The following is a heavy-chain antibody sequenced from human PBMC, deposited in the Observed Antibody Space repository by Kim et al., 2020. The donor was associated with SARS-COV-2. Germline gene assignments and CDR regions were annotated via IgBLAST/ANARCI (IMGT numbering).Heavy chain of an antibody. Sequence: ASVKVSCKASGYTFTSYGISWVRQAPGQGLEWMGWISAYNGNTNYAQKLQGRVTMTTDTSTSTAYMELRSLRSDDTAVYYCARRNLYSSSWYGIEAYYFDYWGQGTLVTVSS. CDR1: GYTFTSYG. V-gene: IGHV1-18*01. CDR3: ARRNLYSSSWYGIEAYYFDY. D-gene: IGHD6-13*01. CDR2: ISAYNGNT. J-gene: IGHJ4*02.